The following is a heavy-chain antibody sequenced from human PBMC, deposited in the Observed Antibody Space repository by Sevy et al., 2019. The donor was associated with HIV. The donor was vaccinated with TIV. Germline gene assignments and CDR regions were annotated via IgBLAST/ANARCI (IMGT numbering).Heavy chain of an antibody. D-gene: IGHD3-22*01. CDR1: GYTFINYY. J-gene: IGHJ4*02. CDR2: SNPSGGST. Sequence: ASVKVSCKASGYTFINYYIHWVRQAPGQGLEWMGLSNPSGGSTSSAQKFQGRVTMTHDTSTNTVYMELSSLRSEDTAVYYCGRVYYYDYSGPGFWGQGTLVTVSS. V-gene: IGHV1-46*01. CDR3: GRVYYYDYSGPGF.